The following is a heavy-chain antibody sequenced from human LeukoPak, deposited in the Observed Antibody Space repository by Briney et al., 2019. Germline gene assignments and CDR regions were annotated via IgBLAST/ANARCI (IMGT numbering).Heavy chain of an antibody. J-gene: IGHJ4*02. D-gene: IGHD3-22*01. V-gene: IGHV3-21*01. CDR2: ISSSSNYI. CDR3: AQNFYDSSGLYFDY. Sequence: GGSLRLSCVASGFTFSTYSMNWVRQAPGKGLGWVSSISSSSNYIYYADSVKGRFTISRDNANNSLYLQMNSLRAADTAVYYCAQNFYDSSGLYFDYWGQGTLVTVSS. CDR1: GFTFSTYS.